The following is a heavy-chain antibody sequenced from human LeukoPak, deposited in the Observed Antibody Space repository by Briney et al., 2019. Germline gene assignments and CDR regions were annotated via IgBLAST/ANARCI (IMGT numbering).Heavy chain of an antibody. V-gene: IGHV1-24*01. CDR2: FDPEDGET. CDR1: GYTLTELS. Sequence: ASVKVSCKVSGYTLTELSMHWVRQAPGKGLEWMGGFDPEDGETIYAQKFQGGVTMTEDTSTDTAYMELSSLRSEDTAVYYCATVLGVGGPMFDPWGQGTLVTVSS. D-gene: IGHD2-8*01. J-gene: IGHJ5*02. CDR3: ATVLGVGGPMFDP.